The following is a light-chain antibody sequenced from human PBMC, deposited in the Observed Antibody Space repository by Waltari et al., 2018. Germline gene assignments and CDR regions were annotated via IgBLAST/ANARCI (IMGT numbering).Light chain of an antibody. CDR2: GAS. V-gene: IGKV3-20*01. CDR3: QHYLRLPVT. CDR1: QGVSRA. J-gene: IGKJ1*01. Sequence: RATVSCRASQGVSRALAWYQQKPGQAPRLLIYGASTRATGIPDRFSGSGSGTDFSLTISRLEPDDFAVYYCQHYLRLPVTFGQGTTVEI.